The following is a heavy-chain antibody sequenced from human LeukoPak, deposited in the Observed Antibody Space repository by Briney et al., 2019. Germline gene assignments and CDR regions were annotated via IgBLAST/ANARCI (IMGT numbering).Heavy chain of an antibody. Sequence: GGSLRLSCEGSGFTFDDYAMHWVRQAPGKGIEWVSSISWDNSNVAYADSVKGRFTISRDNSKNTLYLQMGSLRAEDMAVYYCARSPYGSGEVDYWGQGTLVTVSS. J-gene: IGHJ4*02. CDR1: GFTFDDYA. CDR3: ARSPYGSGEVDY. D-gene: IGHD3-10*01. V-gene: IGHV3-9*03. CDR2: ISWDNSNV.